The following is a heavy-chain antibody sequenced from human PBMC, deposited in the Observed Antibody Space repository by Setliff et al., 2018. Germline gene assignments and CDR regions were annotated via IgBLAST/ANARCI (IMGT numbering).Heavy chain of an antibody. J-gene: IGHJ6*03. D-gene: IGHD6-6*01. CDR2: INPSSGGT. CDR1: RYTFNDYY. Sequence: ASVKVSCKAFRYTFNDYYIHWVRQTPGQGLEWMGRINPSSGGTDDAQNFLGRVTMTRDTAISTAYMELSRLTSGDTAVYYCARAEYTSSSLYYYMDVWGKGTTVTVSS. CDR3: ARAEYTSSSLYYYMDV. V-gene: IGHV1-2*06.